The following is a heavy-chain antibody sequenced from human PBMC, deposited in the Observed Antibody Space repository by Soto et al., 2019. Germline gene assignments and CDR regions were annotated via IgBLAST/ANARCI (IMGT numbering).Heavy chain of an antibody. CDR3: AIVSSWRPDLLLDAMDV. J-gene: IGHJ6*02. CDR2: ISGGTSGTTRT. V-gene: IGHV3-23*01. CDR1: GFTFSSYA. D-gene: IGHD3-10*01. Sequence: GSLRLSCAASGFTFSSYAMIWVRQAPGKGLEWVSGISGGTSGTTRTYYADSVKGRVTISRDNSKRTVYLQMKSLRAEDTAVYYCAIVSSWRPDLLLDAMDVWGQGTTVTVSS.